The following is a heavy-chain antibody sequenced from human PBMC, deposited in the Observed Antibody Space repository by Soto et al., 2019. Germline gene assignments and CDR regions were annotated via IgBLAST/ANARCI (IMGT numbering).Heavy chain of an antibody. CDR1: GGSFSGYY. CDR3: ASVDSSSLSWFDP. J-gene: IGHJ5*02. D-gene: IGHD6-6*01. CDR2: INHSGST. Sequence: SETLSLTCAVYGGSFSGYYWSWIRQPPGKGLEWIGEINHSGSTNYNPSLQSRVTISVDTSKNQVSLKLSSVTAADTAVYYCASVDSSSLSWFDPWGQGTLVTVSS. V-gene: IGHV4-34*01.